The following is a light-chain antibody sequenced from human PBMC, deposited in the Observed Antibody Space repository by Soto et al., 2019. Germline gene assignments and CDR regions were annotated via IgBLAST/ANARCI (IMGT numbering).Light chain of an antibody. V-gene: IGKV3-20*01. Sequence: EIVLTQSPGTLSLSPGERATLSCRASESVSSSNLAWFQQRPGQAPRLLISGASSRATGISARFPGSGSGTGVIPTISRLEPEEFAAYYCLHRGGSSHTFGGGTKVEI. CDR3: LHRGGSSHT. CDR2: GAS. CDR1: ESVSSSN. J-gene: IGKJ4*01.